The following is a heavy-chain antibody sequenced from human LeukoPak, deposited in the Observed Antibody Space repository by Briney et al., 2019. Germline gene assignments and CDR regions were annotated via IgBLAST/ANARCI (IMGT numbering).Heavy chain of an antibody. V-gene: IGHV1-2*02. CDR2: INPSSGGT. Sequence: SVTLSCTTSGYIVTGYYMHWVRQAPAPGLEWMGWINPSSGGTNYAQKVQGRVTMTTDTSTSTANMELRSLRSDDTAVYYCARDPGIGQYYYDSSGYRGYYFDYWGQGTLVTVSS. D-gene: IGHD3-22*01. CDR3: ARDPGIGQYYYDSSGYRGYYFDY. CDR1: GYIVTGYY. J-gene: IGHJ4*02.